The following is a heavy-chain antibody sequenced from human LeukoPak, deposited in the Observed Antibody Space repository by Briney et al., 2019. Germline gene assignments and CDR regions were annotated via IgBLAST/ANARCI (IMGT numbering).Heavy chain of an antibody. D-gene: IGHD5-18*01. CDR1: GFTFSSYG. CDR2: ISYDGSNK. Sequence: GGSLRLSCAASGFTFSSYGMQWVPQAPGKGVEWVAVISYDGSNKHYADSVKGRFTISRDNPKNMLYLQMNSLRAEDAAVYYCANALHLSGDTAMNYSEDFWGQGTLVTVSS. V-gene: IGHV3-30*18. J-gene: IGHJ4*02. CDR3: ANALHLSGDTAMNYSEDF.